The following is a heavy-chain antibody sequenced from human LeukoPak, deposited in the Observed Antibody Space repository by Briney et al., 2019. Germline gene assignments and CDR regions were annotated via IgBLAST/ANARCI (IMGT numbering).Heavy chain of an antibody. CDR1: GGSISSYY. CDR2: IYYSGST. V-gene: IGHV4-59*08. D-gene: IGHD2-2*01. CDR3: ATLPEEVGY. Sequence: SETLSLTCTVSGGSISSYYWSWIRQPPGKGLEWIGYIYYSGSTNYNPSLKSRVTISVDTSKNQFSLKLSSVTAADTAVYYCATLPEEVGYWGQGTLVTVSS. J-gene: IGHJ4*02.